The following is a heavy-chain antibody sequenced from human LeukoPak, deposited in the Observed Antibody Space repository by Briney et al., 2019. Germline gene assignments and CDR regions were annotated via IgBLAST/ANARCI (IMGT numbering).Heavy chain of an antibody. CDR3: ARDPAAAETNYYMDV. CDR2: ISSSSSYI. D-gene: IGHD6-13*01. J-gene: IGHJ6*03. CDR1: GFTFSSYS. Sequence: PGGSLRLPCAASGFTFSSYSMNWVRQAPGKGLECVSSISSSSSYIYYADSVKGRFTISRDNAKNSLYLQMNSLRAEDAAVYYCARDPAAAETNYYMDVWGKGTTVTVSS. V-gene: IGHV3-21*03.